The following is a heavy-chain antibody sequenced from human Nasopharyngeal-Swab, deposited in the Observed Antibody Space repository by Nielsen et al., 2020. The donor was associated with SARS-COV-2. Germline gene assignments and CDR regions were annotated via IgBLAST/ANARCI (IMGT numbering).Heavy chain of an antibody. V-gene: IGHV3-9*01. CDR1: GFTFDDYA. CDR2: ISWNSGSI. Sequence: SLKISCAASGFTFDDYAMHWVRQAPGKGLEWVSGISWNSGSIGYADSVKGRFTISRDNAKNSLYLQMNSLRVEDTAVYSCARHFGSGTNYYYYYHGMDVWGQGTTVTVSS. D-gene: IGHD3-10*01. CDR3: ARHFGSGTNYYYYYHGMDV. J-gene: IGHJ6*02.